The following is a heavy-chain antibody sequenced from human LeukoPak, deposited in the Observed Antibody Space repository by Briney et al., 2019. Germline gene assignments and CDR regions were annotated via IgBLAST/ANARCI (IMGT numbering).Heavy chain of an antibody. CDR1: GYTFTCYY. Sequence: ASVKVSCKASGYTFTCYYMHWVRQAPGQGLEWMGWINPDSGGTNYAQKFQGRVTMTRDTSISTAYMELSRLRSDDTAVYYCARGGPGIAVVKPFDPWGQGTLVTVSS. CDR3: ARGGPGIAVVKPFDP. J-gene: IGHJ5*02. V-gene: IGHV1-2*02. D-gene: IGHD6-19*01. CDR2: INPDSGGT.